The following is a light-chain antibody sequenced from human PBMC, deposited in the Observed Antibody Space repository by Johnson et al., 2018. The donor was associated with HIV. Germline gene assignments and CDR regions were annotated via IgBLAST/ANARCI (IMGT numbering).Light chain of an antibody. CDR1: ISNIESYF. CDR2: ADN. CDR3: GIGDASLSPIYG. V-gene: IGLV1-51*02. J-gene: IGLJ1*01. Sequence: QAVLTQPPSVSAAPGQRVNISCSGNISNIESYFVSWYQQLPGAAPTLLIYADNKRPSGIPDRFSGSKSGATATLGITGLQTGDVADYYCGIGDASLSPIYGFGRGPTITVL.